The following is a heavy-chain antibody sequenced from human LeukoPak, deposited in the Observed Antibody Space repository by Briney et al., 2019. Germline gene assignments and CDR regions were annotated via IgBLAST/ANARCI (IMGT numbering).Heavy chain of an antibody. CDR3: VRGLYDSTTYRAFHI. CDR2: IYSSGST. J-gene: IGHJ3*02. Sequence: PSETLSLTCTVSGGSISSHSWNWIRLPAGKGLEWIGRIYSSGSTISNPPLKSRATMSVDTSKNQFSLMLSSVTAADTAVYYSVRGLYDSTTYRAFHIWGQGTMVTVSS. V-gene: IGHV4-4*07. CDR1: GGSISSHS. D-gene: IGHD2/OR15-2a*01.